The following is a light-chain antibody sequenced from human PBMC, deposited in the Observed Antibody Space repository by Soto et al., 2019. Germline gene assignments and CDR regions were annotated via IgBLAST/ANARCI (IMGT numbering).Light chain of an antibody. CDR1: SSDVGRYNI. CDR2: VGS. V-gene: IGLV2-23*01. CDR3: CSYAGSSTYV. Sequence: QSALTQPASVSGSPGQSITISCTGTSSDVGRYNIVSWYQQHPGKAPKLMIYVGSKRPSGVSDRFSGSKSGNTASLTISGLQAEDEADYYCCSYAGSSTYVFGTGTKLTVL. J-gene: IGLJ1*01.